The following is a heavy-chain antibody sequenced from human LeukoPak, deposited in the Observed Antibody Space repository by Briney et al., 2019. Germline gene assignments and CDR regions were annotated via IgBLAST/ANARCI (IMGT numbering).Heavy chain of an antibody. J-gene: IGHJ4*02. CDR1: GFTVNSFG. CDR3: AQGFSSGWYPN. D-gene: IGHD6-19*01. V-gene: IGHV3-23*01. Sequence: GGSLRLSCAVSGFTVNSFGMSWVRQAPGKGLEWISAISINGETTWYADSVKGRFIISRDNSKNALYLQLSSLRVEDTAVYYCAQGFSSGWYPNWGQGSLVSVSS. CDR2: ISINGETT.